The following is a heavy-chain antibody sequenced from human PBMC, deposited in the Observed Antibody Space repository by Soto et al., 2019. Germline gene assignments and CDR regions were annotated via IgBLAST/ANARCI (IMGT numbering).Heavy chain of an antibody. CDR2: ISYDGSNK. CDR3: ARVFGLLWFGESHWFDP. CDR1: GFTFSSYA. Sequence: PGGSLRLSCAASGFTFSSYAMHWVRQAPGKGLEWVAVISYDGSNKYYADSVKGRFTISRDNSKNTLYLQMNSLRAEDTAVYYCARVFGLLWFGESHWFDPWGQGTRVTVSS. J-gene: IGHJ5*02. V-gene: IGHV3-30-3*01. D-gene: IGHD3-10*01.